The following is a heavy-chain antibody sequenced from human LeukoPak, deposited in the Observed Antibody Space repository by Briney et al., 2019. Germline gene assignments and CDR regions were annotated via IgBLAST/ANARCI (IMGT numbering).Heavy chain of an antibody. J-gene: IGHJ3*02. CDR2: IYNSANT. CDR1: GDSISSSSYC. CDR3: ARHSRSGYIGYENAFDI. D-gene: IGHD5-12*01. Sequence: SETLSLTCAVSGDSISSSSYCWDWIRQPPGKGLEWIGNIYNSANTHYNPSLKTRITMSVDTSKNQFSLKLNSVTAADTGIYYCARHSRSGYIGYENAFDIWGQGTMVTVSS. V-gene: IGHV4-39*01.